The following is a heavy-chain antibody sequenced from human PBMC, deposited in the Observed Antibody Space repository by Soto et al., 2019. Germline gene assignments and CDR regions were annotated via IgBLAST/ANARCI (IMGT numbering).Heavy chain of an antibody. V-gene: IGHV1-3*05. CDR3: ARADYCDSLTG. CDR2: TNVGNGNT. Sequence: QVQLVQSGAEEKKPGASVKVSCKASGSTFSSYTMHWVRQAPGQSLEWMGWTNVGNGNTKYSQRFQGRVTITRDTSASTVYMGLISLTCEDTAVYYCARADYCDSLTGWGQGTLVTVFS. CDR1: GSTFSSYT. J-gene: IGHJ4*02. D-gene: IGHD4-17*01.